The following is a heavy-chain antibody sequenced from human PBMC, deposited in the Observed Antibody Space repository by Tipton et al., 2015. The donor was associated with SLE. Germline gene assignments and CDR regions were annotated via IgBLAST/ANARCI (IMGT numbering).Heavy chain of an antibody. CDR1: GGSISSHY. CDR3: ARYNWASSSFDY. D-gene: IGHD1-1*01. J-gene: IGHJ4*02. V-gene: IGHV4-4*09. Sequence: TLSLTCTVSGGSISSHYWSWIRQPPGKGLEWIGYIYTSGSTNYNPSLKSRVTISVDTSKNQFSLRLSSVTAADTAIYYCARYNWASSSFDYWGQGTLVTVSS. CDR2: IYTSGST.